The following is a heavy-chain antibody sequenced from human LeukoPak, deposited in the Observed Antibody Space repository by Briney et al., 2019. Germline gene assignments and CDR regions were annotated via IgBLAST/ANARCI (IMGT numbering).Heavy chain of an antibody. V-gene: IGHV3-66*01. CDR2: IYSDGST. J-gene: IGHJ5*02. CDR3: ARVNEPVP. D-gene: IGHD1-1*01. CDR1: GFTVSSNY. Sequence: PGGSLRLSCAASGFTVSSNYMSWVRQAPGKGLEWVSVIYSDGSTYYADSMKGRFTISRDNAKNSLYLQMNSLRAEDTAVYYCARVNEPVPWGQGTLVTVFS.